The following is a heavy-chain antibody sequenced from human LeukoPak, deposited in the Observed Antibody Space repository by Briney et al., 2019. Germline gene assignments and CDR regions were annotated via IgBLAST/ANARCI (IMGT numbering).Heavy chain of an antibody. CDR3: ARVFDGDYDKDYYFDY. Sequence: PSETLSLTCTVSGGSISSSSYYWGWIRQPPGKGLEWIGSIYYSGSTYYNPSLKSRVTISVDTSKNQFSLKLSSVTAADTAVYYCARVFDGDYDKDYYFDYWGQGTLVTVSS. V-gene: IGHV4-39*01. D-gene: IGHD4-17*01. J-gene: IGHJ4*02. CDR1: GGSISSSSYY. CDR2: IYYSGST.